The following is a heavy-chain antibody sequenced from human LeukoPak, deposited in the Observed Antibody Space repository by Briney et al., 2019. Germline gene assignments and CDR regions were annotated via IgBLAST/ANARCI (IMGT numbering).Heavy chain of an antibody. J-gene: IGHJ6*03. CDR2: INPSGGST. D-gene: IGHD2-2*01. CDR1: GYTFTSYY. CDR3: ARAYCSSTSCYHYYYMDV. Sequence: ASVKVSCKASGYTFTSYYMHWVRQAPGQGLEWMGIINPSGGSTSYAQKFQGRVTMTRSTSISTAYMELSSLRSEDTAVYYCARAYCSSTSCYHYYYMDVWGKGTTVTISS. V-gene: IGHV1-46*01.